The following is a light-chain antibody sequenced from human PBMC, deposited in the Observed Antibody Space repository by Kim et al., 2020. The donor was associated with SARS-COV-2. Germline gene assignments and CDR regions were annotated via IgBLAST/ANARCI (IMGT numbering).Light chain of an antibody. Sequence: DIQMTQSPSSVSASVGHRVTISCRASQRISTYLAWYQQLPGKAPKLLISAASTLQSGVPSRFSGSGSGTDFTLTISSLQPEDFATYYCQQSNSFPITFGQGTRLEIK. CDR3: QQSNSFPIT. CDR2: AAS. J-gene: IGKJ5*01. CDR1: QRISTY. V-gene: IGKV1-12*01.